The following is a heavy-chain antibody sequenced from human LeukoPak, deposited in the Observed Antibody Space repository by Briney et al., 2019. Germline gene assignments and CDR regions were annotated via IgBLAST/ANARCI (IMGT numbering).Heavy chain of an antibody. Sequence: PGGSLRLSCAASGFTFSSYAMHWVRQAPGKGLEWVAFIRYDGSNKYYADSVKGRFTISRDNSKNTLYLQMNSLRAEDTAVYYCAKNPAGLPVGGFNYWGQGTLVTVSS. CDR2: IRYDGSNK. D-gene: IGHD3-16*01. V-gene: IGHV3-30*02. J-gene: IGHJ4*02. CDR3: AKNPAGLPVGGFNY. CDR1: GFTFSSYA.